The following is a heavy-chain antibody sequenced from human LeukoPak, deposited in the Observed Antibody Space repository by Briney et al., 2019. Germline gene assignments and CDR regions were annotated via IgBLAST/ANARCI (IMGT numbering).Heavy chain of an antibody. CDR3: ARDSAGSYNWFDP. CDR1: GYTFTGYY. V-gene: IGHV1-2*02. J-gene: IGHJ5*02. CDR2: INPNSGGT. Sequence: ASVKVSCKASGYTFTGYYMHWVRQAPGQGLEWMGWINPNSGGTNYAQKFQGRVTITADESTSTAYMELSSLRSEDTAVYYCARDSAGSYNWFDPWGQGTLVTVSS. D-gene: IGHD6-13*01.